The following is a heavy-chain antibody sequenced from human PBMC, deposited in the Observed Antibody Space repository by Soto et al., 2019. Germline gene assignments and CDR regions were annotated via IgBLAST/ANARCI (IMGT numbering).Heavy chain of an antibody. J-gene: IGHJ6*02. V-gene: IGHV3-23*01. CDR1: GFTFSNYA. D-gene: IGHD3-10*01. CDR2: ISGTGGGT. Sequence: EVHLLESGGGLVQPGGSLRLSCAASGFTFSNYAMTWVRQAPGKGLEWVSVISGTGGGTNNADSAKGRFTTSRDNSKNKLYLQMNSLRAEDTAVSYCATRALYGSGIQPYQGMEVWGQGTAVTVSS. CDR3: ATRALYGSGIQPYQGMEV.